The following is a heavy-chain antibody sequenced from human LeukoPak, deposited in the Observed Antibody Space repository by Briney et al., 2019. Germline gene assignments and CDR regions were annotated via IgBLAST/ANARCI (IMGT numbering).Heavy chain of an antibody. CDR2: IQPGDSKT. CDR1: GYSFTNYW. CDR3: ATSFDSSVYYFDY. D-gene: IGHD3-22*01. Sequence: GESLKISCKGSGYSFTNYWIGWVRQVPGKGLEWLGIIQPGDSKTRYSPSFQGQVNLSVDKSINTAYLHWSSLEASDTAIFYCATSFDSSVYYFDYWGRGTLVTVSS. V-gene: IGHV5-51*01. J-gene: IGHJ4*02.